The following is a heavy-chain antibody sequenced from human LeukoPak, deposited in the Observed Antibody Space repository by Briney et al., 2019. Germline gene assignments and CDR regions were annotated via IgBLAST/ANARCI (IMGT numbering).Heavy chain of an antibody. CDR2: ISYDGSNK. CDR1: GFTFSSYA. Sequence: GGSLRLSCAASGFTFSSYAMHWVRQAPGKGLGRVAVISYDGSNKYYADSVKGRFTISRDNSKNTLYLQMNSLRAEDTAVYYCAREMGYYYDSSGYYYVRTNPFDCWGQGTLVTVSS. D-gene: IGHD3-22*01. V-gene: IGHV3-30*04. J-gene: IGHJ4*02. CDR3: AREMGYYYDSSGYYYVRTNPFDC.